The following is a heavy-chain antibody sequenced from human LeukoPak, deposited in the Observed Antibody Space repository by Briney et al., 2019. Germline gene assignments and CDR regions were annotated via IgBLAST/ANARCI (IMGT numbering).Heavy chain of an antibody. Sequence: PSETLSLTCAVSGVSITSDTYHWSWIRQPPGKGLEWIGYILHSGSTYHNPSLKSRVTILVDTSKNQFSLKLSSVTAADTAVYFCARTRDFWSAYFDYWGQGILVTVSS. D-gene: IGHD3-3*01. V-gene: IGHV4-30-2*01. CDR1: GVSITSDTYH. CDR2: ILHSGST. CDR3: ARTRDFWSAYFDY. J-gene: IGHJ4*02.